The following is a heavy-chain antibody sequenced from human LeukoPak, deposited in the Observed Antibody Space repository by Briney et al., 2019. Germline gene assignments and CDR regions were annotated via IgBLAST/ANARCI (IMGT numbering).Heavy chain of an antibody. CDR2: IYHSGST. CDR3: ARHDFYSNYPHNWFDP. Sequence: PSETLSLTCTVSGYSISSGYYWGWIRQPPGKGLEWIGSIYHSGSTHYNPSLKSRVTISVDTSKNQFSLKLSSVTAADTAVYYCARHDFYSNYPHNWFDPWGQGTLVTISS. J-gene: IGHJ5*02. V-gene: IGHV4-38-2*02. CDR1: GYSISSGYY. D-gene: IGHD4-11*01.